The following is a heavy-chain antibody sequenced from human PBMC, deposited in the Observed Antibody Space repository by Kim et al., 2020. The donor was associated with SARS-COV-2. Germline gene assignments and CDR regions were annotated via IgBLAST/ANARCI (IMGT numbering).Heavy chain of an antibody. Sequence: GGSLRLSCAASGFTFSSYAMHWVRQAPGKGLEWVAVISYDGSNKYYADSVKGRFTISRDNSKNTLYLQMNSLRAEDTAVYYCARDRDDYGDYAPLFYYYYGMDVWGQGTTVTVSS. CDR2: ISYDGSNK. V-gene: IGHV3-30*04. CDR1: GFTFSSYA. CDR3: ARDRDDYGDYAPLFYYYYGMDV. D-gene: IGHD4-17*01. J-gene: IGHJ6*02.